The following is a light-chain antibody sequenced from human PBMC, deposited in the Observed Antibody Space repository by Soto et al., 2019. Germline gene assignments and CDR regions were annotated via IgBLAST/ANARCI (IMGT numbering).Light chain of an antibody. CDR3: QQSYTTPWT. J-gene: IGKJ1*01. CDR1: QSITSY. V-gene: IGKV1-39*01. Sequence: DIQMTQSPSSLSASVGGRVTITCRASQSITSYLNWYQQKPGKAPQLLIYAASSLQSGVPSRFSGSGSGTDLTLTISSLQPEDFATYFCQQSYTTPWTFGQGTKVEVK. CDR2: AAS.